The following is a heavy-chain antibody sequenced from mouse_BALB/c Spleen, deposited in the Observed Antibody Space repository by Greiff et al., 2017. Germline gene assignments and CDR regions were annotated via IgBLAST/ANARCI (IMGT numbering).Heavy chain of an antibody. D-gene: IGHD2-4*01. CDR2: IRNKANGYTT. J-gene: IGHJ3*01. CDR3: ARDEGDYAWFAY. Sequence: EVQLMESGGGLVQPGGSLRLSCATSGFTFTDYYMSWVRQPPGKALEWLGFIRNKANGYTTEYSASVKGRFTISRDNSQSILYLQMNTLRAEDSATYYCARDEGDYAWFAYWGQGTLVTVSA. CDR1: GFTFTDYY. V-gene: IGHV7-3*02.